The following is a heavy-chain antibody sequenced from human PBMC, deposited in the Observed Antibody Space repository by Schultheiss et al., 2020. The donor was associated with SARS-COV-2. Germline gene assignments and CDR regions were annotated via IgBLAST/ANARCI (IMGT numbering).Heavy chain of an antibody. CDR3: AKGHGGNGNDY. CDR2: ISGSGGST. J-gene: IGHJ4*02. V-gene: IGHV3-23*01. Sequence: GGSLRLSCVASGFTFSGYGMSWVRQAPGKGLEWVSVISGSGGSTYYADSVKGRFTISRDNSKNTLYLQMNSLRAEDTAVYYCAKGHGGNGNDYWGQGTLVTVSS. D-gene: IGHD4-23*01. CDR1: GFTFSGYG.